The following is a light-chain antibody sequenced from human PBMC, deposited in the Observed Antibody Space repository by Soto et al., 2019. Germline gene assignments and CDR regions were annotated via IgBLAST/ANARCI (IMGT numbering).Light chain of an antibody. Sequence: DVRMPQSPSSLSASVGDTITITCRASRTINTYLNWSQQKPGEPPKLLIYGASTLNDGLPSRFSGSGSGADFTLTISGLQPEEVASYHCQQTYSDISFGGGTKV. CDR2: GAS. CDR3: QQTYSDIS. V-gene: IGKV1-39*01. CDR1: RTINTY. J-gene: IGKJ4*01.